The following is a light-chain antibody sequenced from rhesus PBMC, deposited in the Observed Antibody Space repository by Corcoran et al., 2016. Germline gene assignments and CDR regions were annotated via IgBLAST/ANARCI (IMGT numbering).Light chain of an antibody. CDR3: QQHDNSPPS. Sequence: DIQMTQSPSSLSASVGDRVTITCRASQGISNWLAWYQQKPGKAPRLLIYRASNLETGVPSRFSGSGSGTDFTLTISSLQHEDIATYYCQQHDNSPPSFGQGTKVEIK. V-gene: IGKV1-69*01. J-gene: IGKJ2*01. CDR1: QGISNW. CDR2: RAS.